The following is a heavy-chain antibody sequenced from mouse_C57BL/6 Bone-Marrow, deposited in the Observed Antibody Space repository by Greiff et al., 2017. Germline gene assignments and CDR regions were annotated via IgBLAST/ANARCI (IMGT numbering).Heavy chain of an antibody. V-gene: IGHV1-53*01. CDR2: INPSNGGT. CDR1: GYTFTSYW. CDR3: ARRNYGNLNYYAMDY. J-gene: IGHJ4*01. D-gene: IGHD2-1*01. Sequence: VQLQQPGTELVKPGASVKLSCKASGYTFTSYWMHWVKQRPGQGLEWIGNINPSNGGTNYNEKFKSKATLTVDKSSSTAYMQLSSLTSEDSAVYYGARRNYGNLNYYAMDYWGQGTSVTVSS.